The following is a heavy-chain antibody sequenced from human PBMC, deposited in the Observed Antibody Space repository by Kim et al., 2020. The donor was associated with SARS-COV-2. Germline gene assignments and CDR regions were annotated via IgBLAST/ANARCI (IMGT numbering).Heavy chain of an antibody. CDR3: ARTSHYHYYYYYYGMDV. Sequence: KSRVTISVDTSKNQFSLKLSSVTAADTAVYYCARTSHYHYYYYYYGMDVWGQGTTVTVSS. V-gene: IGHV4-31*02. J-gene: IGHJ6*02. D-gene: IGHD1-26*01.